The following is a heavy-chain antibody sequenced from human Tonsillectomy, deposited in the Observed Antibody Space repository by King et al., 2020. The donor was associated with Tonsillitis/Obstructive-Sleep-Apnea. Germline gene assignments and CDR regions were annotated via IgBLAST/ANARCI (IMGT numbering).Heavy chain of an antibody. D-gene: IGHD4-17*01. CDR2: INAGNGNT. CDR1: GYTFTSYT. Sequence: QLVQSGAEVKKPGASVKVSCKASGYTFTSYTMHWVRQAPGQRLEWMGWINAGNGNTKYSQKFQGRVTITRDTSASTAYLELNSLRSEDTAVYYCARLGTVTNDYWGQGTLVTVSS. J-gene: IGHJ4*02. V-gene: IGHV1-3*01. CDR3: ARLGTVTNDY.